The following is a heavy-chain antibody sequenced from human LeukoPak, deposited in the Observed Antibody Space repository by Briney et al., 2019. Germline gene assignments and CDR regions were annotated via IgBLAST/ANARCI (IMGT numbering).Heavy chain of an antibody. CDR1: GGSFYGYS. Sequence: PSETLSLTCGVYGGSFYGYSWTWIRQPPGKGLEWIGDIDDSGSTNYKPSLRSRLSISIDTSKKQFSLRLRSVAAADTAVYYCARGHPPVVAVRTNWFDPWGPGIPFTLSS. D-gene: IGHD2-15*01. CDR2: IDDSGST. J-gene: IGHJ5*02. CDR3: ARGHPPVVAVRTNWFDP. V-gene: IGHV4-34*01.